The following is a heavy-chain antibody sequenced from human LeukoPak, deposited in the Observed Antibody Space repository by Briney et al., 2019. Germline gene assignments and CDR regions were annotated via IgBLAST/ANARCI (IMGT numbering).Heavy chain of an antibody. Sequence: GGSLRLSRAASGFTFSSYWMNWVRQAPGKGLVWVSRIASDGSSTTYADSVKGRFSISRDNAKNTLYLQMNSLRVEDTAVYYCAKGRPHGNDYWGQGTLVTVSS. CDR3: AKGRPHGNDY. D-gene: IGHD4-23*01. CDR1: GFTFSSYW. V-gene: IGHV3-74*01. CDR2: IASDGSST. J-gene: IGHJ4*02.